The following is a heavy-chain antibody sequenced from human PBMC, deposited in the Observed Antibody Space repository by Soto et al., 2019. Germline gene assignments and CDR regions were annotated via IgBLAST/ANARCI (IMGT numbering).Heavy chain of an antibody. D-gene: IGHD3-3*01. CDR1: SFTFNMSA. CDR2: IGGSGGST. CDR3: AKEKNFWSGTTAFDS. V-gene: IGHV3-23*01. Sequence: EVQMLESGGDLVQPGGSLRLSCADSSFTFNMSAMSWVRQAPGKGLEWVSGIGGSGGSTYYTDSVKGRFTISRDNSKNTLFLQMDRLGAEDTAVYYCAKEKNFWSGTTAFDSWGQGTLVTVSS. J-gene: IGHJ5*01.